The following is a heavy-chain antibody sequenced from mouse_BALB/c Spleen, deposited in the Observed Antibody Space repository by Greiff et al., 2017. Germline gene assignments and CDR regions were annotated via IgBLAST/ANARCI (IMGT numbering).Heavy chain of an antibody. V-gene: IGHV5-17*02. CDR3: AREGRYDSNYFDY. J-gene: IGHJ2*01. CDR2: ISSGSSTI. D-gene: IGHD2-14*01. CDR1: GFTFSSFG. Sequence: DVQLVESGGGLVQPGGSRKLSCAASGFTFSSFGMHWVRQAPEKGLEWVAYISSGSSTIYYADTVKGRFTISRDNPKNTLFLQMTSLRSEDTAMYYCAREGRYDSNYFDYWGQGTTLTVSS.